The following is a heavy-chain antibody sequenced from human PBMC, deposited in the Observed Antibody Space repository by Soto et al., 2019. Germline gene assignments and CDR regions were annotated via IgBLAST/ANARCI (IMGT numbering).Heavy chain of an antibody. J-gene: IGHJ6*03. CDR3: AREEGARYSGYDFGAYYYYYMDV. CDR2: TYYRSKWYN. CDR1: GDSVSSNSAA. D-gene: IGHD5-12*01. V-gene: IGHV6-1*01. Sequence: SPTLSLPCAISGDSVSSNSAAWNWIRQSPSRGLEWLGRTYYRSKWYNDYAVSVKSRITINPDTSKNQFSLQLNSVTPEDTAVYYCAREEGARYSGYDFGAYYYYYMDVWGKGTTVTVSS.